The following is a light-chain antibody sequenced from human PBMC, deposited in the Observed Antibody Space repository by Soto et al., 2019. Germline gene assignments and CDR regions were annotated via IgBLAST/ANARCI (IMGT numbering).Light chain of an antibody. J-gene: IGLJ1*01. CDR3: CSYAGSRRV. V-gene: IGLV2-23*01. Sequence: QSALTQPASVSGSPGQSITISCTGTSSDVGSYNLVSWYQQHSGKAPKLMIYEGSKRPSGVSNRFSGSKSGNTASLTISGLQAEDEADYYCCSYAGSRRVFGAGTRSPS. CDR2: EGS. CDR1: SSDVGSYNL.